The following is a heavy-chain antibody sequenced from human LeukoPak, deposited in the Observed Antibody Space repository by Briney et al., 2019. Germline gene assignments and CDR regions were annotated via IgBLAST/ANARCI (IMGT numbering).Heavy chain of an antibody. Sequence: SVKVSCKASGGTFSSYTISWVRQAPGQGLEWMGRIIPILGIANYAQKFQGRVTITADKSTSTAYMELSSLRSEDTAVYYCARDLGVVVAAYNWFDPWGQETLVTVSS. CDR1: GGTFSSYT. V-gene: IGHV1-69*04. CDR2: IIPILGIA. CDR3: ARDLGVVVAAYNWFDP. J-gene: IGHJ5*02. D-gene: IGHD2-15*01.